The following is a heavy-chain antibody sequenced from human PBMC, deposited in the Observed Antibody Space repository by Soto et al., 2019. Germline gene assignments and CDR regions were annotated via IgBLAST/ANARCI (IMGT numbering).Heavy chain of an antibody. J-gene: IGHJ4*02. V-gene: IGHV5-51*01. CDR2: IYPGDSDT. Sequence: PGESLKISFEGSGYNFNTYWIGWVRQIPVKGLEWMALIYPGDSDTRYSPSFEGQVTLSVDRSISTAYLQWSSLKASDTAIYYCATSTVSYVDIVSSTTRGYFDHWGQGTLVTVSS. CDR3: ATSTVSYVDIVSSTTRGYFDH. CDR1: GYNFNTYW. D-gene: IGHD5-12*01.